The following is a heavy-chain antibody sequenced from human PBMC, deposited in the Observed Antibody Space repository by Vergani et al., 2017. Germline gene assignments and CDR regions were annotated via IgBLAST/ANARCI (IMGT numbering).Heavy chain of an antibody. D-gene: IGHD2-2*01. CDR2: SRNKARSYTT. CDR3: AKLYCSSTSCIDAFDI. J-gene: IGHJ3*02. Sequence: EVQLVESGGGLVQPGGSLRLSCAASGFTLSDHVMDWVRQGPGKGLEWVGRSRNKARSYTTEYSASVKGRFTISRDDSRNSLYLQMNSLRAEDMALYYCAKLYCSSTSCIDAFDIWGQGTMVTVSS. CDR1: GFTLSDHV. V-gene: IGHV3-72*01.